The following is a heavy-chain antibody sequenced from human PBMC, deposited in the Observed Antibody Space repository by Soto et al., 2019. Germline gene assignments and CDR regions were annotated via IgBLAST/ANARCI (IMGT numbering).Heavy chain of an antibody. Sequence: SETLSLTCTVSGGSISNRDYYWGWLRQTPGKGLEFIGSMYYSGTTYYNPSLKSRVTISVDTSKNQFTLKLISVTAADTAVYYCAVVDSTGNWFDPWGEGALVTVSS. V-gene: IGHV4-39*01. CDR2: MYYSGTT. D-gene: IGHD6-25*01. CDR3: AVVDSTGNWFDP. CDR1: GGSISNRDYY. J-gene: IGHJ5*02.